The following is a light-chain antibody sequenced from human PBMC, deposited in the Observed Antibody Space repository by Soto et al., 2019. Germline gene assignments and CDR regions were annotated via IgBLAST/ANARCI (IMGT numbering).Light chain of an antibody. J-gene: IGKJ1*01. CDR2: DAS. Sequence: DFQMTQSPSTLSASVGDRVTITCRASQNIRSRLAWFQQKPGKAPKLLIYDASSLESGVPARFSGSGSGTEFTLTINSLQSEDFAVYYCQQYNNWWTFGQGTKVDIK. CDR1: QNIRSR. CDR3: QQYNNWWT. V-gene: IGKV1-5*01.